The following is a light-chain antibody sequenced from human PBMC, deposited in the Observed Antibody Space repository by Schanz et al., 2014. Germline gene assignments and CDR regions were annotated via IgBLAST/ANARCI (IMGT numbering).Light chain of an antibody. Sequence: VLTQSPGTLSLSPGERATLSCRASQIISSSHLAWYQQKPGQAPRVIIYGASSRATGIPGRFSGSGSGTEFTLTISRLEPEDFAVYYCQHYSLSPLFGQGTKVDI. CDR2: GAS. CDR3: QHYSLSPL. CDR1: QIISSSH. V-gene: IGKV3-20*01. J-gene: IGKJ1*01.